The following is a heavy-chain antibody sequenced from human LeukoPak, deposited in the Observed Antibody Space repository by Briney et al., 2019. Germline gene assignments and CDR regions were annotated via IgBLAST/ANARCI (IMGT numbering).Heavy chain of an antibody. CDR1: GGTFSSYP. D-gene: IGHD3-22*01. J-gene: IGHJ4*02. CDR3: ATQLSSGWPLRHLPFDY. V-gene: IGHV1-69*06. Sequence: SVKVSCKASGGTFSSYPISWVRQAPGQGLEWMGIVIPIFGTTNFAQKFQGRVTMTADTSTDTAYMELSSLRSEDTAVYYCATQLSSGWPLRHLPFDYWGQGILVTVSS. CDR2: VIPIFGTT.